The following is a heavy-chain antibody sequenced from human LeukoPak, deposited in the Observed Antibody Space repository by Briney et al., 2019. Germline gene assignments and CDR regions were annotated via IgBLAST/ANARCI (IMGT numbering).Heavy chain of an antibody. CDR2: ISAYNGNT. V-gene: IGHV1-18*01. CDR3: ATLSYYYYMDV. Sequence: ASVKVSCKASGYTFTSYGISWVRQAPGQGLEWMGWISAYNGNTNYAQKLQGRVTMTTDTSTSTAYMELRSLRSDYTGVYYCATLSYYYYMDVWGKGTTVTVSS. J-gene: IGHJ6*03. CDR1: GYTFTSYG.